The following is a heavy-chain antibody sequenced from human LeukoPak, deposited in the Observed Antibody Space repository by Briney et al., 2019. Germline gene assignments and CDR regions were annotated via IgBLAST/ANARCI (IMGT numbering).Heavy chain of an antibody. D-gene: IGHD2-8*02. CDR2: INKDGSDK. CDR3: ARNQHWSRDI. CDR1: GFTFSYFR. J-gene: IGHJ4*02. Sequence: GGSLRLSCAASGFTFSYFRVVWFRQAPGKGLECGANINKDGSDKYYMDSVTGRISISRDNPKNSLSLQMNSLRVDDTAVYYCARNQHWSRDIWGQGILVTVSS. V-gene: IGHV3-7*01.